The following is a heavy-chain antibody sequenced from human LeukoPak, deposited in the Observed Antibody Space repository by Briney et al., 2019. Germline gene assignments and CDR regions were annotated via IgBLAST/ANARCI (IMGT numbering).Heavy chain of an antibody. D-gene: IGHD3-22*01. J-gene: IGHJ6*03. CDR3: AKERGIVVKAYYYYYMDV. V-gene: IGHV3-23*01. Sequence: LPGGSLRLSCATSGFTFSSYAMSWVRQAPGKGLEWVSAISGSGGSTYYADSVKGRFTISRDNSKNTLYLQMNSLRAEDTAVYYCAKERGIVVKAYYYYYMDVWGKGTTVTVSS. CDR2: ISGSGGST. CDR1: GFTFSSYA.